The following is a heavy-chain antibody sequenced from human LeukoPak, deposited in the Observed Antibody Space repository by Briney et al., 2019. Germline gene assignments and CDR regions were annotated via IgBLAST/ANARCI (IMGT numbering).Heavy chain of an antibody. CDR3: AKDFRAKYDSGAYGWFDP. V-gene: IGHV3-23*01. CDR2: FSGSGGST. D-gene: IGHD3-10*01. J-gene: IGHJ5*02. Sequence: GGSLRLSCIASGFTFADYSMTWFRQAPGKGLEWVSSFSGSGGSTYYADSAKGRFTISRDNSKNTLYLQMTSLRAEDTALYYCAKDFRAKYDSGAYGWFDPWGQGTLVTVSS. CDR1: GFTFADYS.